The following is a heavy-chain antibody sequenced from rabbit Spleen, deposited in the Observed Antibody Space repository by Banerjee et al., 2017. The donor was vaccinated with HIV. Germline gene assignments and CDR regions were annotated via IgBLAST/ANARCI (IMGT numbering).Heavy chain of an antibody. CDR2: INAITGKA. CDR3: ARGYSSGYHNYVEAFNL. D-gene: IGHD1-1*01. J-gene: IGHJ4*01. CDR1: GFSFSNKAV. V-gene: IGHV1S45*01. Sequence: QEQLMESGGGLVKPEGSLKLSCTASGFSFSNKAVMCWVRQAPGKGLEWIACINAITGKAVYANWAKGRFTFSKTSSTTVTLQMTSLTAADTSTYFCARGYSSGYHNYVEAFNLWGQGTLVTVS.